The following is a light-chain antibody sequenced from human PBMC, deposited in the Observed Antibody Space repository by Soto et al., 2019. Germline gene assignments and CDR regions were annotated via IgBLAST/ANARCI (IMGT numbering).Light chain of an antibody. CDR1: QSISTW. CDR2: DAS. Sequence: DIQMTQSPSTLSASVGDRVTITCRASQSISTWLAWYQHKPGKAPKLLIYDASSLENGVPSTFSGSGSGTEFTLTISSLQPDDLATYYCQQYESFSWTFGQGTTVEFK. J-gene: IGKJ1*01. V-gene: IGKV1-5*01. CDR3: QQYESFSWT.